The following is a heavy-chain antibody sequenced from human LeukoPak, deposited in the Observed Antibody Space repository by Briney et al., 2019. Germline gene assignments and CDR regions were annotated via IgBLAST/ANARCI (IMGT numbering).Heavy chain of an antibody. CDR2: ISGSGGST. Sequence: ETLSLTCAVYGGSFSGYYWSWVRQAPGKGLEWVSAISGSGGSTYYADSVKGRFTISRDNSKNTLYLQMNSLRAEDAAVYYCAKASSSWYNYFDYWGQGTLVTVSS. D-gene: IGHD6-13*01. CDR1: GGSFSGYY. V-gene: IGHV3-23*01. J-gene: IGHJ4*02. CDR3: AKASSSWYNYFDY.